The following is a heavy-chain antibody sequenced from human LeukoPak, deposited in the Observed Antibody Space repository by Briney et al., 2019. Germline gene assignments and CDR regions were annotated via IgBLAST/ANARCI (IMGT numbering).Heavy chain of an antibody. CDR3: AKDIRNDRFGGPGKY. CDR2: ISYDGSDK. Sequence: GGSLRLSCVVSGFTFSTYAMHWVRQAPGKGLEWVALISYDGSDKYYADSVKGRFTISRDNSKNTLYLQMNSLRAEDTAVYYCAKDIRNDRFGGPGKYWGQGTLVTVSS. D-gene: IGHD3-10*01. J-gene: IGHJ4*02. V-gene: IGHV3-30*18. CDR1: GFTFSTYA.